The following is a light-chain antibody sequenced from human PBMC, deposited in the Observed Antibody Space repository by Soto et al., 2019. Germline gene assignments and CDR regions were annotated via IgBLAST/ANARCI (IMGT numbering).Light chain of an antibody. CDR2: GAS. J-gene: IGKJ5*01. CDR3: QQYGSSPPVT. CDR1: QSVSSSY. V-gene: IGKV3-20*01. Sequence: EIVLTQSPGTLSLSPGERATLSCRASQSVSSSYLAWYQQKPGQAPRLLIYGASGRATGIPDRFSGSGSGTDFTLTINRLEPEDFVVYYCQQYGSSPPVTFGQGTRLEIK.